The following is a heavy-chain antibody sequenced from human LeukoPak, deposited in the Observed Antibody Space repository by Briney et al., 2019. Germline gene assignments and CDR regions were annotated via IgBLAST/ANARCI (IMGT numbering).Heavy chain of an antibody. Sequence: GASVKVSCKASGYTFSSYYIHWVRQAPGQGLEWIGIINPSGGSTRYAQKFQDRVTMTRDTSTSIVYMEQSSLRSEDTAVYYCARARSSASASSDYWGQGSLVTVSS. J-gene: IGHJ4*02. CDR1: GYTFSSYY. D-gene: IGHD2-15*01. V-gene: IGHV1-46*01. CDR2: INPSGGST. CDR3: ARARSSASASSDY.